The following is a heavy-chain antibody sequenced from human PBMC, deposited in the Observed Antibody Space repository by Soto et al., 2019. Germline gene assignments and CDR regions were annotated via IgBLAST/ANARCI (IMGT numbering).Heavy chain of an antibody. D-gene: IGHD4-17*01. CDR2: VYARGAT. V-gene: IGHV4-4*07. CDR3: ARSSGDDFFYYGMDV. J-gene: IGHJ6*02. Sequence: QVELQESGPGLVKPSETLSLTCSVSGASITSYYWSWIRQSAGEGLQWIGRVYARGATNYNPSLKSRVTISGDTSSNPFSLRLTSVTAADTAVYYFARSSGDDFFYYGMDVWGHGTKVTV. CDR1: GASITSYY.